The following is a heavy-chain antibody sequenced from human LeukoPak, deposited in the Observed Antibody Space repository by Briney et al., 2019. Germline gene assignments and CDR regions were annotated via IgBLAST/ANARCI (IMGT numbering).Heavy chain of an antibody. J-gene: IGHJ4*02. CDR2: IKQDGSEK. CDR1: GFTFSSYW. V-gene: IGHV3-7*02. CDR3: ARVSAMMYSSSWYFDY. Sequence: GGSLRLSCAASGFTFSSYWMSWVRQAPGKGLEWVANIKQDGSEKYYVDSVKGRFTISRDNAKNSLYLQMNSLRAEDTAVYYCARVSAMMYSSSWYFDYWGQGTLVTVSS. D-gene: IGHD6-13*01.